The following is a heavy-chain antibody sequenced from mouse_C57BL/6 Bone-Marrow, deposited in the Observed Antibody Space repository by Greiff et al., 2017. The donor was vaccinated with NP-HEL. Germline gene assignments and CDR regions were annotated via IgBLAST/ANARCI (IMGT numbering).Heavy chain of an antibody. V-gene: IGHV14-4*01. J-gene: IGHJ3*01. CDR3: TVIYYDGCWFDY. CDR2: IDPDDGDT. D-gene: IGHD1-1*01. Sequence: VQLQQSGAELVRPGASVKLSCTASGFNIKDYYMHWVKQRPGQGLEWIGWIDPDDGDTEYASKFQGKATITADTSSNTAYLQLSSLTSEDTAVDYCTVIYYDGCWFDYWGQGTLVTVSA. CDR1: GFNIKDYY.